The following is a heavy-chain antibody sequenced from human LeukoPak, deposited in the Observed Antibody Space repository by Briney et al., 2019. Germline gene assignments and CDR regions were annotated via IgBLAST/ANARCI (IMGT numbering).Heavy chain of an antibody. V-gene: IGHV3-15*01. CDR2: IKSKTDGGTT. D-gene: IGHD6-13*01. Sequence: PGGSLRLSCAASGFTFSNAWMSWVRQAPGKGLEWVGRIKSKTDGGTTDYAAPVKGRFTISRDDSKNTLYLQMNSLKTEDTAVYYCTAYSSSWGLYYFDYWGQGTLVTVSS. CDR1: GFTFSNAW. CDR3: TAYSSSWGLYYFDY. J-gene: IGHJ4*02.